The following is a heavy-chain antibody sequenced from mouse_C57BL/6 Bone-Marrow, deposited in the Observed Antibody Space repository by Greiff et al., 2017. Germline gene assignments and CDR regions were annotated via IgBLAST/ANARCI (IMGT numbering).Heavy chain of an antibody. Sequence: EVQLQQSGPELVKPGASVKISCKASGYSFTGYYMNWVKQSPEKSLEWIGEINPSTGGTTYNQKFKDKATLTVDKSSSTAYMQLKSLTSEDSAVYYCARSGDGYYVDYFDYWGQGTTLTGSS. CDR3: ARSGDGYYVDYFDY. D-gene: IGHD2-3*01. V-gene: IGHV1-42*01. CDR2: INPSTGGT. CDR1: GYSFTGYY. J-gene: IGHJ2*01.